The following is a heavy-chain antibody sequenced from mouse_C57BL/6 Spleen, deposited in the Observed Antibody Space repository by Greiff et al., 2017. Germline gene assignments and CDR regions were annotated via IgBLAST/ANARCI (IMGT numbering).Heavy chain of an antibody. V-gene: IGHV1-26*01. Sequence: VQLQQSGPELVKPGASVKMSCKASGYTFTDYYMNWVKQSPGQGLEWIGDINPNNGGTNYTQKFKGKATLTVDKSSSTAYMQRSSLTAEDSAVYYCARVTMVVDDAMDYWGQGTSVTVSS. CDR2: INPNNGGT. D-gene: IGHD2-2*01. CDR1: GYTFTDYY. CDR3: ARVTMVVDDAMDY. J-gene: IGHJ4*01.